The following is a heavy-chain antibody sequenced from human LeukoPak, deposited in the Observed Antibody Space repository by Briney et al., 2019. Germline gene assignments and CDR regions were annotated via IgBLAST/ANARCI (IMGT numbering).Heavy chain of an antibody. CDR1: GFTFSSYA. J-gene: IGHJ4*02. CDR3: AKAGYCSGGSCYSVDY. V-gene: IGHV3-23*01. CDR2: ISGSGGST. D-gene: IGHD2-15*01. Sequence: GGSLRLSCAASGFTFSSYAMSWVRQAPGKGLEWVSAISGSGGSTYYADSVKGRFTISRDNSKNTLYLQMNSLRAGDTAVYYCAKAGYCSGGSCYSVDYWGQGTLVTVSS.